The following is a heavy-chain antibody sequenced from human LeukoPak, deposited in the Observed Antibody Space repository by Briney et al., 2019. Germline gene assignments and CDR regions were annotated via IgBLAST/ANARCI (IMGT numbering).Heavy chain of an antibody. CDR3: ARGRVFYWYFDL. CDR2: INHSGST. J-gene: IGHJ2*01. V-gene: IGHV4-34*01. CDR1: GGSFSGYY. Sequence: KTSETLSLTCAVYGGSFSGYYWSWIRQPPGKGLEWIGEINHSGSTNYNPSLKSRVTISVDTSRNQLSLKLSSVTAADTAVYYCARGRVFYWYFDLWGRGTLLTVSS.